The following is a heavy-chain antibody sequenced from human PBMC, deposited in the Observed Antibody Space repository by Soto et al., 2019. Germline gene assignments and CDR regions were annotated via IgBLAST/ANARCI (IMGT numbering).Heavy chain of an antibody. CDR1: GYTFTSYG. D-gene: IGHD3-3*01. CDR3: ARETHYDFWSGYYTWDY. Sequence: ASVKVSCKASGYTFTSYGISWLRQSPGQGLEWMGWISAYNGNTNYAQKLQGRVTMTTDTSTSTAYMELRSLRSDDTAVYYCARETHYDFWSGYYTWDYWGQGTLVTVSS. J-gene: IGHJ4*02. CDR2: ISAYNGNT. V-gene: IGHV1-18*01.